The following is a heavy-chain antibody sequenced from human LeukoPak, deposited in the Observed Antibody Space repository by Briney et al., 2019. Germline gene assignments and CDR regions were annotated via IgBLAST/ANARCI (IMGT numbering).Heavy chain of an antibody. D-gene: IGHD3-22*01. CDR1: GYTFTSYE. CDR2: MNPNSGKT. Sequence: ASVKVSCKASGYTFTSYEIHWGRQATGQGPGWLGWMNPNSGKTGFAQTFQGRVTITRDTSITTAYMELSSLRSEDTAVYYCTRWVKEGHYYFDFWGQGTLVTVSS. CDR3: TRWVKEGHYYFDF. J-gene: IGHJ4*02. V-gene: IGHV1-8*03.